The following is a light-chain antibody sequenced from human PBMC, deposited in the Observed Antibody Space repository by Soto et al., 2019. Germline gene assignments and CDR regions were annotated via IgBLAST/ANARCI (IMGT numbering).Light chain of an antibody. V-gene: IGKV3-15*01. Sequence: ERVMTQSLATLSVSPGERATLSCRASQSVSSNLAWYHQKPGQAPRLLIYGSSTRATRIPARISGSGTGTEFTLTISRLQSEDFAVYYCQQYNKWRTFGQGTKVEIK. J-gene: IGKJ1*01. CDR1: QSVSSN. CDR3: QQYNKWRT. CDR2: GSS.